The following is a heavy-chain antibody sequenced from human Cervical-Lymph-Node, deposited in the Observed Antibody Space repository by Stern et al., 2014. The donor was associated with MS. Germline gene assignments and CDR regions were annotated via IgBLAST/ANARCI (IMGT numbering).Heavy chain of an antibody. Sequence: EVQLEESGGGLVQPGGSLRLSCAASGFTFSSYSMNWVRQAPGKGLEWVSYISSSSSTINYADSVRGRFTISRDNAKNSLYLQMSSLRGEDTAVYYCASQHGLISWGQGTLVTVSS. CDR2: ISSSSSTI. CDR1: GFTFSSYS. V-gene: IGHV3-48*01. CDR3: ASQHGLIS. J-gene: IGHJ4*02. D-gene: IGHD3-16*01.